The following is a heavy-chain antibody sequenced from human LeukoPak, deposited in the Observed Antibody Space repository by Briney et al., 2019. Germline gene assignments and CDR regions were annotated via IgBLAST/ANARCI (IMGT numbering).Heavy chain of an antibody. CDR3: ARGELWLDY. CDR1: GFTFSSYA. D-gene: IGHD3-10*01. V-gene: IGHV3-30-3*01. J-gene: IGHJ4*02. CDR2: ISYDGSNK. Sequence: PGGSLRLSCAASGFTFSSYAMHWVRQAPGKGLEWVAVISYDGSNKYYADSVKGRLTISRDNSKNTLYLQMNSLRAEDTAVYYCARGELWLDYWGQGTLVTVSS.